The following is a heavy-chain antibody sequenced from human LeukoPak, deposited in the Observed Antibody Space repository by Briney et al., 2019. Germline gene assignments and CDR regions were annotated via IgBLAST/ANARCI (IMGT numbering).Heavy chain of an antibody. Sequence: HPGGSLRLSCAASGFTFSSYGMHWVRQAPGKGLEWVAFIRYDGSNKYYADSVKGRVTISGDNSKNTLYLHMNSLRAEDTAVYYCAKGLNNMRFFDYWGQGTLVTVSS. CDR2: IRYDGSNK. CDR3: AKGLNNMRFFDY. J-gene: IGHJ4*02. D-gene: IGHD2/OR15-2a*01. CDR1: GFTFSSYG. V-gene: IGHV3-30*02.